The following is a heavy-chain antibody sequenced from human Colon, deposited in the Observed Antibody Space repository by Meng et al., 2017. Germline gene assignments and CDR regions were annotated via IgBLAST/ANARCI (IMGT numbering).Heavy chain of an antibody. CDR2: VYYTGSA. CDR3: ARGRGSYSSIDF. V-gene: IGHV4-61*03. Sequence: QVHVHESCPRLVRLSATLSLACTLSGGSVSSPSSYRSWIRQTPGKGLEWIGYVYYTGSANYNPSLKSRVTISVDTSKNHFSLNLTSVTAADTAVYYCARGRGSYSSIDFWGQGTLVTVSS. D-gene: IGHD1-26*01. CDR1: GGSVSSPSSY. J-gene: IGHJ4*02.